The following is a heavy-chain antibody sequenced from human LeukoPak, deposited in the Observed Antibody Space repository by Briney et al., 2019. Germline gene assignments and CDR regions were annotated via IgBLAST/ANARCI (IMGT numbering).Heavy chain of an antibody. CDR3: VKPAASRKVAYYFDY. V-gene: IGHV3-23*01. Sequence: GGSLRLSCAASGFTFSSYAMSWVLQAPGKGLEWVSAISGSGGSTYYADSVKGRFTISRDNSKNTLYLQMNSLRAEDTAVYYCVKPAASRKVAYYFDYWGQGTLVTVSS. J-gene: IGHJ4*02. CDR2: ISGSGGST. CDR1: GFTFSSYA. D-gene: IGHD6-13*01.